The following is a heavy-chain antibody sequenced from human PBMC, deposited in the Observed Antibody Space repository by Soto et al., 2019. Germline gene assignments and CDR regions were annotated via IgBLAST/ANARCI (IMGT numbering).Heavy chain of an antibody. V-gene: IGHV4-39*01. Sequence: QLQLQESGPGLVKPSETLSLTCTVSGGSISSSSYYWGWIRQPPGKGLEWIGSIYYSGSTYYNPSLKSRVTISVDTSKNQFSLKLSSVTAADTAVYYCARLARWLQSGWFVDWGQGTLVTVSS. CDR3: ARLARWLQSGWFVD. J-gene: IGHJ4*02. CDR1: GGSISSSSYY. CDR2: IYYSGST. D-gene: IGHD5-12*01.